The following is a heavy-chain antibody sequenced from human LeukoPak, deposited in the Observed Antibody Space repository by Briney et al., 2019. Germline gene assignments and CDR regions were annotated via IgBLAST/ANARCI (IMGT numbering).Heavy chain of an antibody. D-gene: IGHD3-16*01. CDR1: GFPFSTYW. J-gene: IGHJ3*02. CDR3: AREGASKISHAFDI. CDR2: IIQDGNEK. Sequence: GGSLRLSCAVSGFPFSTYWMTWVRQAPGKGLEWVAHIIQDGNEKFYVGSVKGRFTISRDNAKNSLYLQMNSLRAEDTAVYYCAREGASKISHAFDIWGQGTMVTVSS. V-gene: IGHV3-7*01.